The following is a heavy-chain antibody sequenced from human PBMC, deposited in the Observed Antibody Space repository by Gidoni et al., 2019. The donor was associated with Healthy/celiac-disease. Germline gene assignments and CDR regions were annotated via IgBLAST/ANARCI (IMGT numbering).Heavy chain of an antibody. CDR1: GGSISSSCYY. Sequence: QLQLPESGPGLVKPSETLSLPCTVSGGSISSSCYYWGWIRQPPGKGLEWIGSIYYSGSTYYNPSLKRRVTISVDTSKNQFSLKLSSVTAADTAVYYCARLFSFAGDYWGQGTLVTVSS. CDR2: IYYSGST. D-gene: IGHD2-2*01. V-gene: IGHV4-39*01. CDR3: ARLFSFAGDY. J-gene: IGHJ4*02.